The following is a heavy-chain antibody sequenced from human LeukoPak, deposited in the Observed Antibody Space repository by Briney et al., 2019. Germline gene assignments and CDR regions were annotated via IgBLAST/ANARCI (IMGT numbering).Heavy chain of an antibody. CDR2: INHSGSP. V-gene: IGHV4-34*01. D-gene: IGHD3-22*01. CDR3: ARGSNYYDSRGYYGAPPEYFQH. CDR1: GGSISSYY. J-gene: IGHJ1*01. Sequence: SETLSLTCTVSGGSISSYYWSWIRQPPGKGLEWIGEINHSGSPNYSPSLKSRVTISVDTSKNQFSLKLSSVTAADTAVYYCARGSNYYDSRGYYGAPPEYFQHWGQGTLVTVSS.